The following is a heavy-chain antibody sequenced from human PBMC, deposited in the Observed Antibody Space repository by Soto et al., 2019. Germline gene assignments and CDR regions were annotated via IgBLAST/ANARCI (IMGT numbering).Heavy chain of an antibody. CDR3: ARSQGSSTSLEIYYYYYYGMDV. CDR1: GGTFGSYA. D-gene: IGHD2-2*01. V-gene: IGHV1-69*01. J-gene: IGHJ6*01. CDR2: IIPIPGTA. Sequence: QVQLVQSGAELKKPGSSVKVSCKASGGTFGSYAISWVRQAPGQGLEWMGGIIPIPGTANYAHKFQGRVTIAADAFTSTAYMELSRLRSEDTAVYYCARSQGSSTSLEIYYYYYYGMDVWGQGTTVTVSS.